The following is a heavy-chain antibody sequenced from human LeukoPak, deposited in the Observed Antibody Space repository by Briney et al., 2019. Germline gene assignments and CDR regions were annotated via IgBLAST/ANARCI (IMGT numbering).Heavy chain of an antibody. J-gene: IGHJ4*02. D-gene: IGHD1-26*01. Sequence: GGSLRLSCAASGFTFSSYGMHWVRQAPGKGLEWVAVISYDGSNKYYADSVKGRFTISRDNSKNTLYLQMNSLRAEDTAVYYCAKDQVGAHFDYWGRGTLVTVSS. CDR1: GFTFSSYG. CDR2: ISYDGSNK. CDR3: AKDQVGAHFDY. V-gene: IGHV3-30*18.